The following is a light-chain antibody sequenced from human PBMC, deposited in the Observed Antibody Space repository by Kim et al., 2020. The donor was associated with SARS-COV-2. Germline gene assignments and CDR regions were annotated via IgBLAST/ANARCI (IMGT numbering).Light chain of an antibody. CDR1: SSNIGAGYD. Sequence: QPVSVSFIGSSSNIGAGYDVHWYQHLPTTAPKLLIYSNGNRPSGVPDRFSGSKSGTSASLAITGLQAEDEADYYCQSYDSSLSGYVFGSGTKVTVL. J-gene: IGLJ1*01. V-gene: IGLV1-40*01. CDR3: QSYDSSLSGYV. CDR2: SNG.